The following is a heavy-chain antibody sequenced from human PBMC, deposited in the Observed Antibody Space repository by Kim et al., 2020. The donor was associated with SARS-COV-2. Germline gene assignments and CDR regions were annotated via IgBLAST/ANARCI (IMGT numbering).Heavy chain of an antibody. D-gene: IGHD2-21*02. Sequence: SETLSLTCTVSGGSMSSGGFYWSWIRQHPGKGLEWIGYIFHSGSVYYNPSLKSRLFISIDTSKNQFSLELSSVTAADTAVYYCARMGGGTISGWDFGAIMVPARDAFDVWGQGTMVTVSS. CDR3: ARMGGGTISGWDFGAIMVPARDAFDV. J-gene: IGHJ3*01. V-gene: IGHV4-31*03. CDR1: GGSMSSGGFY. CDR2: IFHSGSV.